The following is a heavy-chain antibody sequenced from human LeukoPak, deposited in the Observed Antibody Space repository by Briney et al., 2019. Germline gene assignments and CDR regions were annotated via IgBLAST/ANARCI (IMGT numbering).Heavy chain of an antibody. CDR3: AGRYDFWSGYHPLDAFDI. J-gene: IGHJ3*02. CDR1: GFTFSSYS. CDR2: ISSSSSTI. V-gene: IGHV3-48*01. Sequence: GGSLRLSCADSGFTFSSYSMNWVRQAPGKGLEWVSYISSSSSTIYYADSVKGRFTISRDNAKNSLYLQMNSLRAEDTAVYYCAGRYDFWSGYHPLDAFDIWGQGTMVTVSS. D-gene: IGHD3-3*01.